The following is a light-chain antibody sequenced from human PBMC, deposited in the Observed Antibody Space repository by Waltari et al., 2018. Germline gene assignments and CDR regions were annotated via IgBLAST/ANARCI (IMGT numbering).Light chain of an antibody. CDR3: LLYMGRGSWV. J-gene: IGLJ3*02. CDR2: KTN. Sequence: WYQQSPGQAPRTHRYKTNRRSSGGRDRFSVFMLGNKAALPITGAQADDESDDYCLLYMGRGSWVFGGGTKVTVL. V-gene: IGLV8-61*01.